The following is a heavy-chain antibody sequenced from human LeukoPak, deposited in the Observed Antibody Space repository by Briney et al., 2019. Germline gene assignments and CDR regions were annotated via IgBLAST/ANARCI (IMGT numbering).Heavy chain of an antibody. CDR1: GYSINSGYY. D-gene: IGHD3-16*01. CDR3: ARAFRPHFDY. CDR2: VHYSGSA. V-gene: IGHV4-38-2*02. J-gene: IGHJ4*02. Sequence: SETLSLTCTVSGYSINSGYYWGWIRQPPGKGLEWMGGVHYSGSAYYNPSLKSRVTISVDTSKSQFSLKLTSVIAADTAVYYCARAFRPHFDYWGQGTLVTVSS.